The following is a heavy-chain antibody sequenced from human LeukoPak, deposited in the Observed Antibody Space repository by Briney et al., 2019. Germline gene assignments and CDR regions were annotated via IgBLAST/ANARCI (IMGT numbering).Heavy chain of an antibody. J-gene: IGHJ4*02. Sequence: ASVKVSCKASGYTFTGYYMHWVRQAPGQGLEWMGWINPNSGGTNYAQKFQGRVAMTRDTSISTAYMELSRLRSDDTAVYYCARSDQQLDYFDYWGQGTLVTVSS. CDR3: ARSDQQLDYFDY. CDR1: GYTFTGYY. D-gene: IGHD6-6*01. CDR2: INPNSGGT. V-gene: IGHV1-2*02.